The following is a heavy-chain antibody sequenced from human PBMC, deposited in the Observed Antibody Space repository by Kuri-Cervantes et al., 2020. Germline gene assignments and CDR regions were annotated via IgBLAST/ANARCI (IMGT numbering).Heavy chain of an antibody. CDR3: ARVGQDIVVVPAALWYFDL. CDR2: INHSGST. Sequence: GSLRLSCAVYGGSFSGYYWSWIRQPPGKGLEWIGEINHSGSTNYNPSLKSRVTISVDTSKNQFSLKLSSVTAADTAVYYCARVGQDIVVVPAALWYFDLWGRGTLVTVSS. D-gene: IGHD2-2*01. V-gene: IGHV4-34*01. CDR1: GGSFSGYY. J-gene: IGHJ2*01.